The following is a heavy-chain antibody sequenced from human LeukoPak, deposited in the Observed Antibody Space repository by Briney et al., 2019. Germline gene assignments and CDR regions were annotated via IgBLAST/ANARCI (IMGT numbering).Heavy chain of an antibody. Sequence: GGSLRLSCAASGFTVSSNYMSWVRQAPGKGLEWVSVIYSGGSTYYADSVKGRFTISRDNPKNTLYLQMNSLRAEDTAVYYCASGYSYGPDDYWGQGTLVTVSS. CDR1: GFTVSSNY. CDR2: IYSGGST. V-gene: IGHV3-66*02. D-gene: IGHD5-18*01. J-gene: IGHJ4*02. CDR3: ASGYSYGPDDY.